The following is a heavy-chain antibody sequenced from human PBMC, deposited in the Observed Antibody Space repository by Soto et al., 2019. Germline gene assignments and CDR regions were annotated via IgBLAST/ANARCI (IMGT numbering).Heavy chain of an antibody. V-gene: IGHV1-8*01. CDR1: GYTFNNYD. Sequence: QVQLVQSGAEVKKPGASVKVSCKASGYTFNNYDIHWVRQATGQGLEWVGWMNPNSGYTEFAQKFQGRASMTRNTSISTAYMELSSLRSENTAMYYCARGPRVRADTIFGVVIVLDIWGKGTTVTVSS. J-gene: IGHJ6*04. CDR2: MNPNSGYT. D-gene: IGHD3-3*01. CDR3: ARGPRVRADTIFGVVIVLDI.